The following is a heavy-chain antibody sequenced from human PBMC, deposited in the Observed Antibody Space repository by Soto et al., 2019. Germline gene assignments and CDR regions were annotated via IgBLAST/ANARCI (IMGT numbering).Heavy chain of an antibody. V-gene: IGHV4-30-2*01. CDR1: GDSISSGGYS. D-gene: IGHD2-21*02. J-gene: IGHJ4*02. Sequence: QLQLQESGAGLVKPSQTLSLTCAVSGDSISSGGYSWSWIRQPPGKGLEWIGYIYHSGSTYYNPSLKSRVTISVDRSKNQFSLKLSSVTAADTAVYYCARGLGRLLAALNYFDFWGQGTLVTVSS. CDR3: ARGLGRLLAALNYFDF. CDR2: IYHSGST.